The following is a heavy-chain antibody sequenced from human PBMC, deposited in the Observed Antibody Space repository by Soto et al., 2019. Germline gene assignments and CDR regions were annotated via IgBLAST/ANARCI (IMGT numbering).Heavy chain of an antibody. D-gene: IGHD3-10*01. CDR2: ISYDGSNK. V-gene: IGHV3-30-3*01. CDR1: GFTFSSYA. J-gene: IGHJ6*02. Sequence: QVQLVESGGGVVQPGRSLRLSCAASGFTFSSYAMHWVRQAPGKGLEWVAVISYDGSNKYYADSVKGRFTISRDNSKNTLYLQMNSLRAEDTAVYYCAREGFGGLNWNYYGMDVWGQGTTVTVSS. CDR3: AREGFGGLNWNYYGMDV.